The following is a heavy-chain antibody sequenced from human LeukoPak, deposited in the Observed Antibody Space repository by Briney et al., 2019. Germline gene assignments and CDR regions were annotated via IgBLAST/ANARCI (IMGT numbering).Heavy chain of an antibody. V-gene: IGHV3-7*03. CDR3: ATGRATSIY. CDR2: VRPDGSEK. CDR1: EFTFGTSL. J-gene: IGHJ4*02. Sequence: PGGSLRLSCAVSEFTFGTSLMTWVRQAPGKGLEWVASVRPDGSEKTYVGSVRGRFTISRDNAKKSLYLQMNSLRAEDTAVYYCATGRATSIYWGQGTLVTVSS.